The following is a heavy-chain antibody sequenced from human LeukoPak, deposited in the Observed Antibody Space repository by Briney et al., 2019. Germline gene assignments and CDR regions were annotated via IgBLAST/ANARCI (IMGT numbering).Heavy chain of an antibody. J-gene: IGHJ4*02. CDR1: GFTF. CDR2: IRNKANSYTT. CDR3: AQSGSYAAFDY. V-gene: IGHV3-72*01. D-gene: IGHD3-16*01. Sequence: GGSLRLSCAASGFTFMDWVRQAAGKGLEWVGRIRNKANSYTTEYAASVKGRFTISRDDSKNSLYLQMNSLKTEDTAVYYCAQSGSYAAFDYWGQGTLVTVSS.